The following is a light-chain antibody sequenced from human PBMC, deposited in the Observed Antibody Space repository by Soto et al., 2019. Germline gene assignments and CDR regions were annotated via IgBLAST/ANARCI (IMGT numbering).Light chain of an antibody. V-gene: IGKV1-9*01. Sequence: LNQSPSSLAASVEDRDTITGRPSQGISSYLAWYQQKPGKAPKLLIYAASTLQSGVPSRFSGSGSGTDFTLTISSLQPEDFATYYCQQLNSYPITFAQGTRLAI. J-gene: IGKJ5*01. CDR2: AAS. CDR3: QQLNSYPIT. CDR1: QGISSY.